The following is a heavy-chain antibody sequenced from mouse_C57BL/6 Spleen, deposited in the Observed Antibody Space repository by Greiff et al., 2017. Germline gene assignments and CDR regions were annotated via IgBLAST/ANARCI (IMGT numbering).Heavy chain of an antibody. CDR1: GYSFTGYY. CDR2: INPSTGGT. V-gene: IGHV1-42*01. J-gene: IGHJ4*01. Sequence: VHVKQSGPELVKPGASVKISCKASGYSFTGYYMNWVKQSPEKSLEWIGEINPSTGGTTYNQKFKAKATLTVDKSSSTAYMQLKSLTSEDSAVYYCARGGLRPHYYAMDYWGQGTSVTVSS. CDR3: ARGGLRPHYYAMDY. D-gene: IGHD2-4*01.